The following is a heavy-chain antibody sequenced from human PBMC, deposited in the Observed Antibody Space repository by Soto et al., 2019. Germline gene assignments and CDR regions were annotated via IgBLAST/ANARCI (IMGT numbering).Heavy chain of an antibody. CDR2: ISAAGDP. CDR1: GFTFRNYD. V-gene: IGHV3-13*05. Sequence: EVQLVESGGGLVQPGGSLRLSCEASGFTFRNYDMHWVRQGTGKGLEWVSGISAAGDPDYADSVEGRFTISRENAQNSFSLQMSSLRVWDTAVYYCARTDRDFYGLDVWGQGTTVIVSS. CDR3: ARTDRDFYGLDV. J-gene: IGHJ6*02.